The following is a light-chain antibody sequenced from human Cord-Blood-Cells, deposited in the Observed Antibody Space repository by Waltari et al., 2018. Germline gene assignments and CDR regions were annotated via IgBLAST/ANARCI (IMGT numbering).Light chain of an antibody. CDR3: QQYNNWPRT. CDR2: GAS. CDR1: QSVSSN. Sequence: EIVMTQSPATLSVSPGERATLSCRASQSVSSNLAWYQQKPGQAPRPLIYGASIRAPGIPAMFSGSGSWTEFTLTISNLQSEDFAVYYCQQYNNWPRTFGQGTKVEIK. V-gene: IGKV3-15*01. J-gene: IGKJ1*01.